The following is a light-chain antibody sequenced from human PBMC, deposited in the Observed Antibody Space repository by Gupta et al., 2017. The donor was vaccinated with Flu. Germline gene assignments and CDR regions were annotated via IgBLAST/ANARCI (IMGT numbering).Light chain of an antibody. CDR2: KAS. CDR3: QQYNEYPLT. J-gene: IGKJ4*01. V-gene: IGKV1-5*03. CDR1: QNIKNW. Sequence: DIEVTHSPPTLSAAVGDRVTISCRASQNIKNWLAWYHQKPGNAPSLLIYKASHFEAGVPSRFKGTGSGTDFVLSITDLQPHDVGTYYCQQYNEYPLTFGGGTTLEIK.